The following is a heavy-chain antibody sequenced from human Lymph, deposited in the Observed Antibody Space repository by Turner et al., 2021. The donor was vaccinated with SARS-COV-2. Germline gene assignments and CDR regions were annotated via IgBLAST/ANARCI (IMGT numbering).Heavy chain of an antibody. V-gene: IGHV1-24*01. Sequence: QVQLVQSGAEVKKPGAAVKVSCKVSGYTLTELSIHWVRQAPGKGREWMGGFDPEDGETIYAQKFQGRVTMTEDTSTDTAYMELSSLRSEDTAVYYCATLKSNWKILTGRYYFDFWGQGTLVTVSS. D-gene: IGHD1-1*01. CDR2: FDPEDGET. CDR1: GYTLTELS. J-gene: IGHJ4*02. CDR3: ATLKSNWKILTGRYYFDF.